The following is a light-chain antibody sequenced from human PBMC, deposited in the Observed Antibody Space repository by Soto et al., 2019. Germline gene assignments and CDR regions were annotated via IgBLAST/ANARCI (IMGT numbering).Light chain of an antibody. CDR2: GAS. Sequence: EVLLTQSPATLSVSPGESVTLSCRASQSINTFLAWYQQKPGQAPRLLIYGASNRATGIPARFSGSGSGTDFTLTISNLEPEDFAVYYCQQHSHWPPWTFGQGTRVEIQ. CDR3: QQHSHWPPWT. CDR1: QSINTF. J-gene: IGKJ1*01. V-gene: IGKV3-11*01.